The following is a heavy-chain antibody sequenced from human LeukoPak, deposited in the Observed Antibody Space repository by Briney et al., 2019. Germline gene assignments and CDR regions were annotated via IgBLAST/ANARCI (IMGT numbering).Heavy chain of an antibody. V-gene: IGHV1-69*13. Sequence: ASVKVSCKASGGTFSSYAISWVRQAPGQGLEWMGGIIPIFGTANYAQKFQGRVTITADESTSTAYMELSSLRSEDTAVYYCARDRAGGEITMVFRLWGQGTLATVSS. CDR3: ARDRAGGEITMVFRL. CDR2: IIPIFGTA. D-gene: IGHD3-10*01. J-gene: IGHJ4*02. CDR1: GGTFSSYA.